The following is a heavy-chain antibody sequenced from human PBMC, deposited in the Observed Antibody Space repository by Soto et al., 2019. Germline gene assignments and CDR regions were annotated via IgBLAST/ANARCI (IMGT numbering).Heavy chain of an antibody. CDR1: GFTFSSYG. D-gene: IGHD3-10*01. CDR3: ASAYYYGSGSYYPGYFDY. V-gene: IGHV3-33*01. Sequence: QVQLVESGGGVVQPGRSLRLSCAASGFTFSSYGMHWVRQAPGKGLEWVAVIWYDGSNKYYADSVKGRFTISRDNSKNTLYLQMNSLRAEDTAVYYCASAYYYGSGSYYPGYFDYWGQGTLVTVSS. CDR2: IWYDGSNK. J-gene: IGHJ4*02.